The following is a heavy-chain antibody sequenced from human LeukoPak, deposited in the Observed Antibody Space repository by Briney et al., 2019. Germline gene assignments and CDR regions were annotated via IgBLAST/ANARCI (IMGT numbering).Heavy chain of an antibody. V-gene: IGHV3-9*01. J-gene: IGHJ1*01. CDR2: ISWNSGSI. Sequence: AGGSLRLSCAASGFTFDDYAMHWVRQAPGKGLEWVSGISWNSGSIGYADSVKGRFTISRDNAKNSLYLQMNSLRAEDTALYYCAKDAGYSSSPIFQHWGQGTLVTVSS. CDR3: AKDAGYSSSPIFQH. CDR1: GFTFDDYA. D-gene: IGHD6-13*01.